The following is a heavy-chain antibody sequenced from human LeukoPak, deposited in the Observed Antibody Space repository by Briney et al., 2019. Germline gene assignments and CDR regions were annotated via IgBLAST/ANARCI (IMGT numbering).Heavy chain of an antibody. J-gene: IGHJ6*03. Sequence: ASVTASCKASGYTFTSYDINWVRQATGQGLEWMGWMNPNSGNTGYAQKFQGRVTMTRNTSISTAYMELSSLRSEDTAVYYCARGRLGTGRRYYYYYMDVWGKGTTVTVSS. V-gene: IGHV1-8*01. D-gene: IGHD1-14*01. CDR1: GYTFTSYD. CDR3: ARGRLGTGRRYYYYYMDV. CDR2: MNPNSGNT.